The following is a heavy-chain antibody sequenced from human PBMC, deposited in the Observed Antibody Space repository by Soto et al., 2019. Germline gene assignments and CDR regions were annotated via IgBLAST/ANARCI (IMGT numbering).Heavy chain of an antibody. CDR3: ARGQSRILPDY. Sequence: QVQLVQSGAEVKKPGASVKVSCKASGYTFTCYAMHWVRQAPGQRLEWMGWINAGNGNTKYSQKFQGRVTITRDASASTVYMELSSLRSEDTAVYYCARGQSRILPDYWGQGTLVTVSS. V-gene: IGHV1-3*01. CDR1: GYTFTCYA. J-gene: IGHJ4*02. D-gene: IGHD3-9*01. CDR2: INAGNGNT.